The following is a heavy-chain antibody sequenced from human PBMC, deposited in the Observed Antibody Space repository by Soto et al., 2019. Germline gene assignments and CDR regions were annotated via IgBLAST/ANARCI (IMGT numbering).Heavy chain of an antibody. D-gene: IGHD6-6*01. V-gene: IGHV3-53*01. Sequence: EVQLVESGGGLIQPGGSLRLSCAASGFTVSSNYMSWVRQAPGKGLEWVSVIYSGGSTYYADSVKGRFTISRDNSKNMLYLQMNSLRAEDTAVYYCARWKYSSSPGPFDYWGQGTLVTVSS. CDR1: GFTVSSNY. J-gene: IGHJ4*02. CDR3: ARWKYSSSPGPFDY. CDR2: IYSGGST.